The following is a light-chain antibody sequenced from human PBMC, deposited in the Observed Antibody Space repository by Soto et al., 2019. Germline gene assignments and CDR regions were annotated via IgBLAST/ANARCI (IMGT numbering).Light chain of an antibody. V-gene: IGLV1-44*01. CDR2: SNS. CDR3: AARSYSLKGLL. J-gene: IGLJ3*02. Sequence: QSMLTQPPSTSGTPGQRVIISCSGSSSNIGSNTVSWYQQLPGTAPKLLIYSNSQRPSGVPDRFSGSNFGTSDSLSISGLESEDEAEYDCAARSYSLKGLLFGGGTKVTVL. CDR1: SSNIGSNT.